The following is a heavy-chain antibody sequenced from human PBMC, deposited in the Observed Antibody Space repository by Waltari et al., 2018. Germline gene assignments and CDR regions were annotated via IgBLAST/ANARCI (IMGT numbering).Heavy chain of an antibody. CDR2: IYHSGST. V-gene: IGHV4-38-2*02. CDR1: GYSISSGYH. D-gene: IGHD3-3*01. CDR3: ARAQYLEWNWFDP. Sequence: QVQLQESGPGLVKPSETLSLTCTVSGYSISSGYHWGWIRQPPGKGLEWIGSIYHSGSTYYNPSLKSRVTISVDTSKNQFSLKLSSVTAADTAVYYCARAQYLEWNWFDPWGQGTLVTVSS. J-gene: IGHJ5*02.